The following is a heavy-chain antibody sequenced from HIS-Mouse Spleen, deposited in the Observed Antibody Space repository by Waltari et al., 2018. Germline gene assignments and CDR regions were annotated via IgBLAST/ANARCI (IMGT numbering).Heavy chain of an antibody. V-gene: IGHV3-33*01. CDR2: IWYDGSNK. Sequence: QVQLVESGGGVVQPGRSLRLSCAASGFTFRRYGMHWVRQAPGKGLEWVAVIWYDGSNKYYADSVKGRFTISRDNSKNTLYLQMNSLRAEDTAVYYCARDWIEGGGALYYFDYWGQGTLVTVSS. D-gene: IGHD3-16*01. J-gene: IGHJ4*02. CDR3: ARDWIEGGGALYYFDY. CDR1: GFTFRRYG.